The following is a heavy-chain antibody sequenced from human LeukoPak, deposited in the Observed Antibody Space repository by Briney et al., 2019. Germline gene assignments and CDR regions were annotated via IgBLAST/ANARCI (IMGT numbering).Heavy chain of an antibody. CDR2: INPKSGDS. Sequence: ASVKVSCKASGYTFTGYFIHWVRQAPGQGLEWMGWINPKSGDSKSTQRFQGRVTVTRDTAIRTAYLELTRLRSDDTAVYYCAKVNSGTYYXXXNFDSWGQGTLVTVSS. V-gene: IGHV1-2*02. CDR3: AKVNSGTYYXXXNFDS. D-gene: IGHD1-26*01. J-gene: IGHJ4*02. CDR1: GYTFTGYF.